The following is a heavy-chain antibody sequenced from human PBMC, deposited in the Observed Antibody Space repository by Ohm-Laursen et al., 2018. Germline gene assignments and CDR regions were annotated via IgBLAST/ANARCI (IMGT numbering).Heavy chain of an antibody. V-gene: IGHV3-9*01. Sequence: SSLRLSCAASGFIFDDYAMHWVRQAPGKGLEWVSGISWNSGIIGYADSVKGRFSISRDNAKNSLFLQMNSLRAEDTALYYCAKDVGYSYGYYFDYWGQGTLVTVSS. CDR3: AKDVGYSYGYYFDY. J-gene: IGHJ4*02. D-gene: IGHD5-18*01. CDR2: ISWNSGII. CDR1: GFIFDDYA.